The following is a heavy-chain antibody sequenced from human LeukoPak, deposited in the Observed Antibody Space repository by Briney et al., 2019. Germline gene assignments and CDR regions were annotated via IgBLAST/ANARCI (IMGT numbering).Heavy chain of an antibody. V-gene: IGHV3-23*01. Sequence: GGSLRLSCAASGFTFSSYAMSWVRQAPGKGLEWVSAISGSGGSTYYADSVKGRFTISRDNSKNTLYLQMNSLRAEDTAVYYCANKKGRIAVAGFPFDYWGQGTLVTVSS. CDR2: ISGSGGST. D-gene: IGHD6-19*01. J-gene: IGHJ4*02. CDR3: ANKKGRIAVAGFPFDY. CDR1: GFTFSSYA.